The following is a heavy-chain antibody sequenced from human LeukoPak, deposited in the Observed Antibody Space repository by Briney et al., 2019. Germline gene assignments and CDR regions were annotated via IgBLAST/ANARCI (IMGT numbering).Heavy chain of an antibody. Sequence: GGSLRLSCAASGFTFSSYWMHWVRQAPGKGLVWVSHINSDGSNTNYVDSVKGRFTISRDNAKNTLYLQMNSLRTEDTAVYYCARDGRQNDYGDYWGQGTLVTVSS. V-gene: IGHV3-74*01. CDR1: GFTFSSYW. CDR3: ARDGRQNDYGDY. J-gene: IGHJ4*02. CDR2: INSDGSNT.